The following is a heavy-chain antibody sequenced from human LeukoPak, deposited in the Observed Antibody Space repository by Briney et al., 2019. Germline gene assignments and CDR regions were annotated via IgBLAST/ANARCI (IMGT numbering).Heavy chain of an antibody. Sequence: SQTLSLTCTVSGGSISSGGYYWSWIRQPPGKGLEWLGYIYYSGSSNYNPSLKSRVTISADTSKNQFSLKLSSVTAADTAVYYCARVPRSYYYYYYMDVWGKGTTVTVSS. V-gene: IGHV4-61*08. CDR1: GGSISSGGYY. CDR2: IYYSGSS. CDR3: ARVPRSYYYYYYMDV. J-gene: IGHJ6*03.